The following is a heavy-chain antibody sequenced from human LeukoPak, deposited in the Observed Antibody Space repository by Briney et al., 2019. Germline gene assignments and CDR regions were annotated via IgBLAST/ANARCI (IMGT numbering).Heavy chain of an antibody. Sequence: GGSLRLSCAASGFTFSSYSMNWVRQAPGKGLEWVSPISSSSSYIYYADSAKGRFTISRDNAKNSLYLQMNSLRAEDTAVYYCASDYYGSGSYHYYYGMDVWGQGTTVTVSS. D-gene: IGHD3-10*01. V-gene: IGHV3-21*01. CDR1: GFTFSSYS. CDR3: ASDYYGSGSYHYYYGMDV. J-gene: IGHJ6*02. CDR2: ISSSSSYI.